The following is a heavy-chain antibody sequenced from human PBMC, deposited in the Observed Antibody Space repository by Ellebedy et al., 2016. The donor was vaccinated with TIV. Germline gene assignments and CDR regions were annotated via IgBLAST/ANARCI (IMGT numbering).Heavy chain of an antibody. CDR2: IYHSGRT. V-gene: IGHV4-34*01. CDR3: ARHPLGNFPFGMDV. D-gene: IGHD1-7*01. Sequence: SETLSLXCTVSGGSISSYYWSWIRQPPGKGLEWIGEIYHSGRTNYSPSLKSRLTVSADTSNNQFSLKLESVTAADAAVYYCARHPLGNFPFGMDVWGQGITVTVSS. J-gene: IGHJ6*02. CDR1: GGSISSYY.